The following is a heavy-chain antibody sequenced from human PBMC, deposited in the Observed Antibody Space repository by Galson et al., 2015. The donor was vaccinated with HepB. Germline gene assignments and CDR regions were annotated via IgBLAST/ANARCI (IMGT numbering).Heavy chain of an antibody. D-gene: IGHD3-10*01. V-gene: IGHV3-48*02. J-gene: IGHJ3*02. CDR3: ARLRGSQRPDAFDI. CDR2: ISNSASTI. CDR1: GFPFSSYS. Sequence: SLRLSCAASGFPFSSYSMNWVRQAPGKGLEWVSYISNSASTIYYADSLKGRFTISRDNAKSSLYLQINSLKDEDTAVHYCARLRGSQRPDAFDIWGQGTMVTVSS.